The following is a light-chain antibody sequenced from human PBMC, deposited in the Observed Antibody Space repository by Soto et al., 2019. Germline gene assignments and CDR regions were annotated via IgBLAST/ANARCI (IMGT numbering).Light chain of an antibody. CDR3: QQLNSYPLT. CDR1: QGISSY. V-gene: IGKV1-9*01. J-gene: IGKJ4*01. Sequence: SQLTQSPSFLSASVGDRVAITCRASQGISSYLAWYQQKPGKAPKLLIYAASTLQSGVPSRFSGSGSGTEFTLTIRSLQPEDFATYYCQQLNSYPLTFGGGTKVDIK. CDR2: AAS.